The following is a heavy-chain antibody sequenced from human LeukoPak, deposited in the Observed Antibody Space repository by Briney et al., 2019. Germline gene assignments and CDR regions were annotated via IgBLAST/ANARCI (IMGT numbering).Heavy chain of an antibody. CDR2: ISGSTGNT. J-gene: IGHJ5*02. CDR3: ARVGRDCSSINCYWENWFDP. D-gene: IGHD2-2*01. CDR1: GYSFTSYG. V-gene: IGHV1-18*01. Sequence: ASVKVSCKASGYSFTSYGIPWVREPPGQGPEWMGWISGSTGNTHYAQNVQGRVTMTTDTATSTAYMELRSLGPDDTAVYYCARVGRDCSSINCYWENWFDPWGQGTLVIVSS.